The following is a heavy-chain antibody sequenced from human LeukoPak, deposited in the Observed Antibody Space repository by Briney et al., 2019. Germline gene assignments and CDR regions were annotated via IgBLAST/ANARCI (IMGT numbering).Heavy chain of an antibody. Sequence: EGSLRLSCAASGFTFSTYGMNWVRQAPGKGLECVAVVWYDGSLKYYRDSVKGRFTISRDNSKNTLYLQMNSLRVEDTAVYYCARGDGGGGTHPFDYWGQGTLVTVSS. J-gene: IGHJ4*02. V-gene: IGHV3-33*01. CDR3: ARGDGGGGTHPFDY. CDR1: GFTFSTYG. CDR2: VWYDGSLK. D-gene: IGHD2-15*01.